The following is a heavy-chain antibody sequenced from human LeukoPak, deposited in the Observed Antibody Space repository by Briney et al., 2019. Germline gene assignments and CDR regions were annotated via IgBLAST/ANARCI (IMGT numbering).Heavy chain of an antibody. J-gene: IGHJ5*02. CDR3: ARDSGSSGYYSSYNWFDP. CDR2: IYYSGST. D-gene: IGHD3-22*01. Sequence: SETLSLTCTVSGGSISSYYWSWLRQPPGKGLEWIGYIYYSGSTNYNPSLKSRVTISVDTSKNQFSLKLSSVTAADTAVYYCARDSGSSGYYSSYNWFDPWGQGTLVTVSS. V-gene: IGHV4-59*01. CDR1: GGSISSYY.